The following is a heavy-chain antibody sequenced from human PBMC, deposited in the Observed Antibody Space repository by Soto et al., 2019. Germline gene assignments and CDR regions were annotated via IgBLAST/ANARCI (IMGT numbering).Heavy chain of an antibody. D-gene: IGHD5-18*01. CDR2: ISYDGSLQ. CDR3: VSDRGYGHASVPYS. J-gene: IGHJ4*02. CDR1: GFAFSSYG. V-gene: IGHV3-30*03. Sequence: QAQLVESGGGVVQPGRSLRLSCAASGFAFSSYGMHWVRQAPGTGLEWVAVISYDGSLQHYADSVKGRFTISRDNAKNMGLLQMSSLRAEDTAVYYCVSDRGYGHASVPYSWGQGTLVSVSP.